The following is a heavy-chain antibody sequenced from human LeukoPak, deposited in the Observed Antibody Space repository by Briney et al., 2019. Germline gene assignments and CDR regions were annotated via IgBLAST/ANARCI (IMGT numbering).Heavy chain of an antibody. CDR3: TRGITIFGVVTQLDY. V-gene: IGHV3-49*03. J-gene: IGHJ4*02. CDR1: GFTLGDYT. CDR2: ISSKAYGGTT. Sequence: GGSLRLSCTASGFTLGDYTMNWFRQAPGKGLEWVGFISSKAYGGTTEYAASVKGTITISRADSKIIPQLQMHSPKTKATAWYYCTRGITIFGVVTQLDYWGQGTLVTVSS. D-gene: IGHD3-3*01.